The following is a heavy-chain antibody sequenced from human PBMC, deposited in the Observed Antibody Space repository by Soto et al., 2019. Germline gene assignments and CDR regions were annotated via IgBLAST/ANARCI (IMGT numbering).Heavy chain of an antibody. Sequence: GGSLRLSCAASGFTFSSYAMSWVRQAPGKGLEWVSAISGSGGSTYYADSVKGRFTISRDNSKNTLYLQMNSLRAEDTAVYYCAKPLRIAVAVKNWFDPWGQGTLVTVSS. CDR3: AKPLRIAVAVKNWFDP. D-gene: IGHD6-19*01. CDR1: GFTFSSYA. CDR2: ISGSGGST. V-gene: IGHV3-23*01. J-gene: IGHJ5*02.